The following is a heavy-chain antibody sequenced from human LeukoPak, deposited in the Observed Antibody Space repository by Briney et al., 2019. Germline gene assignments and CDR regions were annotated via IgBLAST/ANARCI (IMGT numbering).Heavy chain of an antibody. J-gene: IGHJ4*02. CDR1: GFTFSSYA. V-gene: IGHV3-30-3*01. CDR3: ARTWSGHFDY. Sequence: GRSLRLSCAASGFTFSSYAMHSVRQAPGKGLEWVAVISYDGSNKYYADSVKGRFTISRDNSKNTLYLQMNSLRAEDTAVYYCARTWSGHFDYWGQGTLVTVSS. CDR2: ISYDGSNK. D-gene: IGHD3-3*01.